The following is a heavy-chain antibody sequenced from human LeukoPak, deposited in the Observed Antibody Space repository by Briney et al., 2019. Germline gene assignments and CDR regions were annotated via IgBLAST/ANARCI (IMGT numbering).Heavy chain of an antibody. CDR1: GFTFSTYW. V-gene: IGHV3-74*01. J-gene: IGHJ4*02. CDR2: INTDGSST. CDR3: GRDRSRSIDY. Sequence: PGGSLRLSCTASGFTFSTYWMHWVRQAPGKGLVWASRINTDGSSTTYADSVKGRFTISRDNAKNTLYLQMNNLRAEDTAVYYCGRDRSRSIDYWGQGALVTVSS. D-gene: IGHD6-6*01.